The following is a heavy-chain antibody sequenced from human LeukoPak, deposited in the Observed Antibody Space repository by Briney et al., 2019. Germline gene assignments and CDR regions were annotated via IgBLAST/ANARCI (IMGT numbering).Heavy chain of an antibody. D-gene: IGHD3-22*01. Sequence: GGTLRLSCAASGFTFSSYSMNWVRQAPGQGLEWMGWISDYSGDTNYAQKFQGRVTLTTDTSTSTASMELRSLRSDDTAVYYCAKSYNENYYDSRDPFDHWGQGTLVVVSS. CDR3: AKSYNENYYDSRDPFDH. V-gene: IGHV1-18*01. J-gene: IGHJ4*02. CDR1: GFTFSSYS. CDR2: ISDYSGDT.